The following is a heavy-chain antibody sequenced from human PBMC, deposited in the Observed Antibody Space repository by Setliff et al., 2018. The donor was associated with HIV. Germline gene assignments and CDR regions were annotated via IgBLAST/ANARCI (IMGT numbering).Heavy chain of an antibody. V-gene: IGHV1-46*01. CDR2: INPSAGST. D-gene: IGHD7-27*01. CDR3: ARDPLDGDGPFDY. J-gene: IGHJ4*02. Sequence: ASVKVSCKASGYTFTTYYMHWVRQAPGQGLEWMAVINPSAGSTNFAQMFQGRVTMTRDTSTSTVYMELSSLRSEDTAVYYCARDPLDGDGPFDYWGQGTLVTVSS. CDR1: GYTFTTYY.